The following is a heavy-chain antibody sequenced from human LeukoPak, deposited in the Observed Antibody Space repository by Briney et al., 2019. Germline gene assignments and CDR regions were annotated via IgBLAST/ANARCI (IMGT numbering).Heavy chain of an antibody. D-gene: IGHD1-26*01. V-gene: IGHV4-34*01. Sequence: PSETLSLTCAVYGGPFSGYYWSWIRQPPGKGLEWIGEINHSGSTNYNPSLKSRVTISVDTSKNQFSLKLSSVTAADTAVYYCARDNRDSGSYFGYWGQGTLVTVSS. CDR1: GGPFSGYY. J-gene: IGHJ4*02. CDR3: ARDNRDSGSYFGY. CDR2: INHSGST.